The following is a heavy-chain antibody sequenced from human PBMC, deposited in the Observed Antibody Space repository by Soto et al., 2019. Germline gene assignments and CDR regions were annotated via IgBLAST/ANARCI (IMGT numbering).Heavy chain of an antibody. D-gene: IGHD3-3*01. V-gene: IGHV5-51*01. CDR3: ARGGVSTRTFDY. CDR1: GYNFAGYW. J-gene: IGHJ4*02. CDR2: IYPSDSDT. Sequence: PGESLKISCNGSGYNFAGYWSSWVRQMPWKGLELMGIIYPSDSDTRYRPSFQGQVTISADKSISSAYLQWSSLRASDTAMYYCARGGVSTRTFDYWGQGTSVTVSS.